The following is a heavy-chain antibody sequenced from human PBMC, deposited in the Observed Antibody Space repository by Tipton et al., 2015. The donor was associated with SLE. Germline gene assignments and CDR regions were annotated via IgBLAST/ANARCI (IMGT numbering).Heavy chain of an antibody. D-gene: IGHD2-8*02. CDR3: ALVADYRGDAFDI. J-gene: IGHJ3*02. V-gene: IGHV4-34*11. CDR2: MYYSGNT. Sequence: LRLSCAVYGGSFSGYYWSWIRQPPGKGLEWIGYMYYSGNTKYSPSLKGRVTISLDTSKRHLSLKLRSVTAADTAIYYCALVADYRGDAFDIWGQGTKVTVSS. CDR1: GGSFSGYY.